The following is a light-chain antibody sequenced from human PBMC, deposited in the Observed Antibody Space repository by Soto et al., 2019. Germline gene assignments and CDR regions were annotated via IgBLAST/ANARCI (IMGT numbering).Light chain of an antibody. CDR2: EVN. Sequence: QSALTQPASVSGSPGQSITISCTGSNSDVGAYNYVSWYQQHPGKAPKLIIYEVNNRPSGVSYRFSGSKSGNTASLTISGLQADDEADYYCASYTISSTRVFGGGTKHTVL. J-gene: IGLJ3*02. CDR1: NSDVGAYNY. V-gene: IGLV2-14*01. CDR3: ASYTISSTRV.